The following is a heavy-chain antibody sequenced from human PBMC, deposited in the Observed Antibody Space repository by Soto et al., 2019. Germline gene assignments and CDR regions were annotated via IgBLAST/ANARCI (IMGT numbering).Heavy chain of an antibody. D-gene: IGHD6-19*01. CDR2: IKQDGSAK. V-gene: IGHV3-7*01. CDR3: ARDIAVASRRYYYGVGV. Sequence: EVQLVESGGGLVQPGGSLRLSCAASGFTFSNYWMIWVRQAPGKGLAWVANIKQDGSAKYYVDSVKGRFTISRDNAKNSLYLQMNSLRAEDTAVYYCARDIAVASRRYYYGVGVWGQGTTVTVSS. CDR1: GFTFSNYW. J-gene: IGHJ6*02.